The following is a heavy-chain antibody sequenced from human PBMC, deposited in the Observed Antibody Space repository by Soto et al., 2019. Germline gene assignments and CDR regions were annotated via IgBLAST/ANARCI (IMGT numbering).Heavy chain of an antibody. CDR3: ARDNPGGTHNYYYYYGMDV. D-gene: IGHD1-26*01. V-gene: IGHV1-69*13. Sequence: TPVASVKVSCKASGGTFSSYAISWVRQAPGQGLEWMGGIIPIFGTANYAQKFQGRVTITADDSTSTAYIELSSLRSEDTAVYYCARDNPGGTHNYYYYYGMDVWGQGTTVTVSS. CDR2: IIPIFGTA. CDR1: GGTFSSYA. J-gene: IGHJ6*02.